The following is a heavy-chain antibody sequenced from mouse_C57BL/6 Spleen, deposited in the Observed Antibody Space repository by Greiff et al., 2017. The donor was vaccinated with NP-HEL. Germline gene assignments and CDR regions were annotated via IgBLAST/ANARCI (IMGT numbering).Heavy chain of an antibody. CDR2: IDPSDSYT. CDR1: GYTFTSYW. Sequence: QVQLQQPGAELVKPGASVKLSCKASGYTFTSYWMQWVKQRPGQGLEWIGEIDPSDSYTNYNQKFKGKATLTVDTSASTAYLQLSSLTSGDSAVYYCARVGGLEAYWGQGTLVTVSA. D-gene: IGHD1-1*02. J-gene: IGHJ3*01. CDR3: ARVGGLEAY. V-gene: IGHV1-50*01.